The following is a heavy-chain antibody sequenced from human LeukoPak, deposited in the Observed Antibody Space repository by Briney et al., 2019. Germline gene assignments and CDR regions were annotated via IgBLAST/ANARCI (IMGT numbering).Heavy chain of an antibody. CDR1: GFTVSNNY. CDR3: ARCGAYYYGMDV. J-gene: IGHJ6*02. CDR2: IYSGGNT. V-gene: IGHV3-66*01. D-gene: IGHD3-10*01. Sequence: GGSLRLSCAASGFTVSNNYMSWVRQAPGKGLEWVSVIYSGGNTYYADSMKGRFTISRDSSKNTLYLQMNTLRAEDTAVYYCARCGAYYYGMDVWGQGTTVTVSS.